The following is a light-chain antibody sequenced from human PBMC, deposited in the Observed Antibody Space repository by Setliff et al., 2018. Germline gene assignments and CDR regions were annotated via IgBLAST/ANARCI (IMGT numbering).Light chain of an antibody. V-gene: IGLV2-14*01. J-gene: IGLJ1*01. Sequence: QSVLTQPASVSGSPGQSITISCTGTSSDVGGYNYVSWYQQHPGKAPKLMIYEVSDRPSGVSNRFSGSKSGNTASLTISGLQAEDGADYYCTSYTSSRTYVFGTGTKGTV. CDR1: SSDVGGYNY. CDR2: EVS. CDR3: TSYTSSRTYV.